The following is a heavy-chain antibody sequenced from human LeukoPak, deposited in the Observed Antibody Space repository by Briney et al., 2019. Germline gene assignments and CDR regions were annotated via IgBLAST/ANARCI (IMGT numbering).Heavy chain of an antibody. D-gene: IGHD2-15*01. V-gene: IGHV4-31*03. CDR3: ARIEQLVVAFDT. J-gene: IGHJ5*02. CDR2: IYYSGSI. CDR1: GGSISSGGYY. Sequence: PSQTLSLTCTVSGGSISSGGYYCGSIPQHPGKGQERIGYIYYSGSIYYNPSLKSRGTISVDTSKNQFSLKLSSVTAADTAVYYCARIEQLVVAFDTWGQGTLVTVSS.